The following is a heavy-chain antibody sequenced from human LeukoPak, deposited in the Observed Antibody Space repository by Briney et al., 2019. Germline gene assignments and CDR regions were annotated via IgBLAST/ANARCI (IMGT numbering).Heavy chain of an antibody. CDR3: ARSAYYYDSSGYYFDY. CDR1: GYTFTDYY. D-gene: IGHD3-22*01. Sequence: ASVKVSCKASGYTFTDYYIHWVRQAPGQGLEWMGWINPNSGGTNFTQKFQGRVTMTRDTSITTAYMELSSLRSDDTAVYYCARSAYYYDSSGYYFDYWGQGTLVTVSS. V-gene: IGHV1-2*02. CDR2: INPNSGGT. J-gene: IGHJ4*02.